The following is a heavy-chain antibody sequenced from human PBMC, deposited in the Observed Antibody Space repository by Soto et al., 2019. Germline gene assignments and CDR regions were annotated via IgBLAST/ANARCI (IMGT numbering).Heavy chain of an antibody. CDR3: TTSYIAADAHYYYYGMDV. Sequence: GGSLRLSCAASGFTFSNAWMSWVRQAPGKGLEWVGRIKSKTDGGTTDYAAPVKGRFTISRDDSKNTLYLQMNSLKAEDTAVYYCTTSYIAADAHYYYYGMDVWGQGTTVTVSS. D-gene: IGHD6-13*01. J-gene: IGHJ6*02. CDR2: IKSKTDGGTT. V-gene: IGHV3-15*01. CDR1: GFTFSNAW.